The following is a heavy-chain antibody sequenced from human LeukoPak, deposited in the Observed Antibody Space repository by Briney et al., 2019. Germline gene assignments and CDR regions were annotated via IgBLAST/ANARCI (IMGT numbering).Heavy chain of an antibody. CDR3: AAPGKDGYDPSTVDC. J-gene: IGHJ4*02. CDR2: IIPIFGTA. V-gene: IGHV1-69*13. D-gene: IGHD5-12*01. CDR1: GGTFSSYA. Sequence: SVKVSCKASGGTFSSYAISWVRQAPGQGLEWMGGIIPIFGTANYAQKFQGRVTITADESTSTAYMELSSLRSEDTAVYYCAAPGKDGYDPSTVDCWGQGTLVTVSS.